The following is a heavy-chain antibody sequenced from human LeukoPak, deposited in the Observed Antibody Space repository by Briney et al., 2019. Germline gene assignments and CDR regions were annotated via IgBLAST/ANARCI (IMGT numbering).Heavy chain of an antibody. Sequence: GGSLRLSCAASGFTFSSYAMSWVRQAPGKGLEWVSAISGSGGSTYYADSVKGRFTISRDNSKNTLYLQMNSLRAEDTAVYYCAKAHCSGGSCYPYFDYWGQGTLVTVSS. V-gene: IGHV3-23*01. CDR3: AKAHCSGGSCYPYFDY. J-gene: IGHJ4*02. D-gene: IGHD2-15*01. CDR2: ISGSGGST. CDR1: GFTFSSYA.